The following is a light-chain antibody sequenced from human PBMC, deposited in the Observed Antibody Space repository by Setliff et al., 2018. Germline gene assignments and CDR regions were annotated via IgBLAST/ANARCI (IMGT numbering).Light chain of an antibody. V-gene: IGLV1-40*01. CDR2: GNS. J-gene: IGLJ1*01. CDR1: SSNIGAGYD. CDR3: QSYDSSLSVYV. Sequence: QSVLTQPHSVSGAPGQRVTISCTGRSSNIGAGYDVHWYQQLPGTAPKLLIYGNSNRPSGVPDRFSGSKSGTSASLAITGLQAEDEADYYCQSYDSSLSVYVFGTGTKVTV.